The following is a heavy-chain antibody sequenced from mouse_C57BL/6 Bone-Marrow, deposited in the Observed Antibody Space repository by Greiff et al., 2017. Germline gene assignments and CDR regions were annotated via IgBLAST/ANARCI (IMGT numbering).Heavy chain of an antibody. Sequence: QVQLKQSGAELARPGASVKLSCKASGYTFTSYGISWVKQRTGQGLEWIGEIYPRSGNTYYNEKFKGKATLTADKSSSTAYMELRSLTSEDSAVYFCVYYGSFLGFWGQGNLVTVSA. CDR3: VYYGSFLGF. CDR2: IYPRSGNT. J-gene: IGHJ3*01. CDR1: GYTFTSYG. V-gene: IGHV1-81*01. D-gene: IGHD2-1*01.